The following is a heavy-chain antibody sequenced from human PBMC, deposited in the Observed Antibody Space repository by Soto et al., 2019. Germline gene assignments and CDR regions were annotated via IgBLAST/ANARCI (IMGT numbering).Heavy chain of an antibody. CDR2: ISYDGSNK. D-gene: IGHD5-12*01. CDR3: AKGPGFEMATTDLLDY. Sequence: QVQLVESGGGVVQPGRSLRLSCAASGFTFSSYGMHWVRQAPGKGLEWVAVISYDGSNKYYADSVKGRFTISRDNSKNTLYLQMNSLRAEDTAVYYCAKGPGFEMATTDLLDYWGQGTLVPVSS. V-gene: IGHV3-30*18. CDR1: GFTFSSYG. J-gene: IGHJ4*02.